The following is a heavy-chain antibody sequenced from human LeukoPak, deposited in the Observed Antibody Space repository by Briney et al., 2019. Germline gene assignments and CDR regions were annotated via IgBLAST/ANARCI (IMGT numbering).Heavy chain of an antibody. J-gene: IGHJ5*02. CDR3: ARDLLELELLYCSGGSCYPGWFDP. CDR2: TYYRSKWYN. CDR1: GDSVSSNSAA. Sequence: SQTLSLTCAISGDSVSSNSAAWNWIRQSPSRGLEWLGRTYYRSKWYNDYAVSVKSRITINPDTSKNQFSLQLNSVTPEDTAVYYCARDLLELELLYCSGGSCYPGWFDPWGQGTLVTVSS. D-gene: IGHD2-15*01. V-gene: IGHV6-1*01.